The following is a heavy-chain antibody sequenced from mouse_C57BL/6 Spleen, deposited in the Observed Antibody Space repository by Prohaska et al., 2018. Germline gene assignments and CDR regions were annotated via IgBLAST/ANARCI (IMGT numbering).Heavy chain of an antibody. CDR1: GYTFTDYY. CDR3: ARKDYGSSYDFDY. V-gene: IGHV1-75*01. D-gene: IGHD1-1*01. CDR2: IFPGSGST. Sequence: QVQLQQSGPELVKPGASVKISCKASGYTFTDYYINWVKQRPGQGLEWIGWIFPGSGSTYYNEKFKGKATLTVDKSSSTDYMLLSSLTSEDSAVYFCARKDYGSSYDFDYWGQGTTLTVSS. J-gene: IGHJ2*01.